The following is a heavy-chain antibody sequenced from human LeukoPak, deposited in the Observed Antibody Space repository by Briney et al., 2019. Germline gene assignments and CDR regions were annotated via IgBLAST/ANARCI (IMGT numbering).Heavy chain of an antibody. CDR3: AKLDRQQLVYFDY. CDR1: GFTFSSYA. CDR2: ISGSGGST. J-gene: IGHJ4*02. D-gene: IGHD6-13*01. V-gene: IGHV3-23*01. Sequence: GGSLRLSCAASGFTFSSYAMSWVPQAPGKGLEWVSAISGSGGSTYYADSVKGRFTISRDNSKNTLYLQMNSLRAEDTAVYYCAKLDRQQLVYFDYWGQGTLVTVSS.